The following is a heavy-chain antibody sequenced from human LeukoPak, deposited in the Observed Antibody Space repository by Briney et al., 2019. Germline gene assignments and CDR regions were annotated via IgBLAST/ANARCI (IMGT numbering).Heavy chain of an antibody. Sequence: GGSLRLSCVASGFSFSNYAMSWVRQAPGKGLEWVSLIIASSGSTFYADSVKGRFTISRDKSTNTLYLQMNSLRAEDTAVYYCAKGGYDYVEIGYFDYWVQGTLVTVSS. CDR3: AKGGYDYVEIGYFDY. CDR2: IIASSGST. V-gene: IGHV3-23*01. CDR1: GFSFSNYA. D-gene: IGHD5-12*01. J-gene: IGHJ4*02.